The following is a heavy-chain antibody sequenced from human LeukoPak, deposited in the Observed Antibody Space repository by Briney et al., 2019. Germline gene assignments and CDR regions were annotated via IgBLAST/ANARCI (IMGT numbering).Heavy chain of an antibody. CDR1: GGSISSYY. D-gene: IGHD3-22*01. CDR2: IYYSGST. Sequence: SETLSLTCTVSGGSISSYYWSWIRQPPGKGLEWIGYIYYSGSTNYNPSLKSRVTISVDTSKNQFSLKLSSVTAADTAVHYCARSPSGYRFDSWGQGTLVTVSS. CDR3: ARSPSGYRFDS. V-gene: IGHV4-59*01. J-gene: IGHJ4*02.